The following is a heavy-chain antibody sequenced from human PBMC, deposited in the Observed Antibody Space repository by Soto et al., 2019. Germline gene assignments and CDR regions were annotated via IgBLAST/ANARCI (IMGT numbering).Heavy chain of an antibody. J-gene: IGHJ3*01. CDR3: ASDGNHDGFDA. D-gene: IGHD4-4*01. CDR2: ISSSSSTI. CDR1: GFTFSHYY. Sequence: QAQLVESGGGLVKPGGSLRLSCAASGFTFSHYYMSWIRQAPGKGLEWVSYISSSSSTISYADSVKGRFTISRDNAKNTLFLQMNSLRAEDTAVYYCASDGNHDGFDAWGQGTMVTVSS. V-gene: IGHV3-11*01.